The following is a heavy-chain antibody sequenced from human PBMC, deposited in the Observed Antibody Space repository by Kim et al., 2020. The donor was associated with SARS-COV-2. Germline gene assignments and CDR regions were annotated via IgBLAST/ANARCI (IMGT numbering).Heavy chain of an antibody. CDR3: TRELEWEPHVVGFYFDY. Sequence: GGSLRLSCTASGFTFGDYAMSWFRQAPGKGLEWVGFIRSKAYGGTTEYAASVKGRFTISRDDSKSIAYLQMNSLKTEDTAVYYCTRELEWEPHVVGFYFDYWGQGTLVTVSS. CDR2: IRSKAYGGTT. CDR1: GFTFGDYA. J-gene: IGHJ4*02. D-gene: IGHD1-26*01. V-gene: IGHV3-49*03.